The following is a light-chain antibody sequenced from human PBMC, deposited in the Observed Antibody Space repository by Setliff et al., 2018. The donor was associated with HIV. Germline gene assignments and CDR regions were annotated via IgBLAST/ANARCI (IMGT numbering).Light chain of an antibody. J-gene: IGLJ1*01. CDR3: CSHAGSSTYV. CDR1: SSDIGSYDL. Sequence: QSALTQPASVSGSPGQSITISCTGTSSDIGSYDLVSSFQQHPGKAPKAIIYEVTKWPSGVSNRFSGSKSGNTASLTISALQAEDEADYFCCSHAGSSTYVFATGTKVTVL. V-gene: IGLV2-23*02. CDR2: EVT.